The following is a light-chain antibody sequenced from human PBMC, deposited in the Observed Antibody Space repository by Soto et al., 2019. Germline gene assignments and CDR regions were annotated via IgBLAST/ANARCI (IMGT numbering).Light chain of an antibody. V-gene: IGKV3-15*01. CDR1: QSVRSSF. CDR2: GAS. J-gene: IGKJ4*01. CDR3: QQYSNWPLT. Sequence: EIVMTQSPATLSVSPGERATLSCRASQSVRSSFLAWYQQKPGQAPSLLIYGASTRATGIPARFSGSGSGTEFTLTINSLQSEDFAVYYCQQYSNWPLTFCGGTKVDLK.